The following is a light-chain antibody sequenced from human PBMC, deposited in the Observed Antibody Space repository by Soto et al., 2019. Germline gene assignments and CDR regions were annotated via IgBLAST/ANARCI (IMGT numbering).Light chain of an antibody. CDR2: RTS. V-gene: IGLV7-43*01. Sequence: QTVVTQEPSLTGSPGGTITLTCALTTGAVTSDYYPTWFQRRPGQALRTLIYRTSKKHSWTPGRFSGSLLGGKAALTLSGEHPEEEDDYCCVLLCGGTWVFGGGTKLTVL. CDR1: TGAVTSDYY. J-gene: IGLJ3*02. CDR3: VLLCGGTWV.